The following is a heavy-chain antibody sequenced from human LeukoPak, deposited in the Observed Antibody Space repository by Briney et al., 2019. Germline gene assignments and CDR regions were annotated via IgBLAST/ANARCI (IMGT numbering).Heavy chain of an antibody. Sequence: GGSLRLSCAASGFAFSTYVMNWVRQAPGKGLEWVSLIGGGGTTYYADSVKGRFTISRDNAKNTLYLQMNSLRAEDTAVYYCARDRVTFGGVTDYWGQGTLVTASS. J-gene: IGHJ4*02. D-gene: IGHD3-16*01. V-gene: IGHV3-23*01. CDR1: GFAFSTYV. CDR2: IGGGGTT. CDR3: ARDRVTFGGVTDY.